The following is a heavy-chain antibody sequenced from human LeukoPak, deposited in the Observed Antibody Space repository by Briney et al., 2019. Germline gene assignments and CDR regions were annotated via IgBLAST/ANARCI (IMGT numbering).Heavy chain of an antibody. Sequence: PSETLSLTCAVYGGSFTDYYWSWIRHLPGKGLEWIGEIHHRAGANYNPSLWGRVTISADTSKNQVSLHLTSLTAADTATFYCAERAVKDDGLAGFLYYFGLDVWGHGTPVTV. J-gene: IGHJ6*02. V-gene: IGHV4-34*01. CDR2: IHHRAGA. CDR3: AERAVKDDGLAGFLYYFGLDV. D-gene: IGHD6-19*01. CDR1: GGSFTDYY.